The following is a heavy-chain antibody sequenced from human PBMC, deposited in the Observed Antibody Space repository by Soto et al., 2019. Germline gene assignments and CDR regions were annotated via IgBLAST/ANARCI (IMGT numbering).Heavy chain of an antibody. D-gene: IGHD6-13*01. Sequence: ASVKVSCKASGYTFTSYGINWVRQATGQGLEWMGWMNPNSGNTGYAQKFQGRVTMTRNTSISTAYMELSSLRSEDTAVYYCARGQGVAAASDPWGQGTLVTVSS. J-gene: IGHJ5*02. CDR3: ARGQGVAAASDP. V-gene: IGHV1-8*01. CDR1: GYTFTSYG. CDR2: MNPNSGNT.